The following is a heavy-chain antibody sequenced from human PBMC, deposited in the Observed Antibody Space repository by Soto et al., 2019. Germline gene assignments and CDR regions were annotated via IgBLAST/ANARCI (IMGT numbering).Heavy chain of an antibody. V-gene: IGHV4-59*01. CDR3: ARQGLYYDILTGYHPPLFDY. CDR1: GGSISSYY. Sequence: SETLSLTCTVSGGSISSYYWSWIRQPPGKGLEWIGYIYYSGSTNYNPSLKSRVTISVDTPKNQFSLKLSSVTAADTAVYYCARQGLYYDILTGYHPPLFDYWGQGTLVTVSS. J-gene: IGHJ4*02. CDR2: IYYSGST. D-gene: IGHD3-9*01.